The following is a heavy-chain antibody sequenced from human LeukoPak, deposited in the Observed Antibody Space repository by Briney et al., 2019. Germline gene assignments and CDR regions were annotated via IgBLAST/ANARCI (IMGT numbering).Heavy chain of an antibody. D-gene: IGHD3-10*01. Sequence: GGSLRLSCAASGFTFSSYAMSWVRQAPGKGLEWVSAISGSGGSTYYADSVKGRFTISRDNSKNTLYLQVNSLRAEDTAVYYCAKSRLLWFGELLDYWGQGTLVTVSS. CDR2: ISGSGGST. J-gene: IGHJ4*02. CDR3: AKSRLLWFGELLDY. V-gene: IGHV3-23*01. CDR1: GFTFSSYA.